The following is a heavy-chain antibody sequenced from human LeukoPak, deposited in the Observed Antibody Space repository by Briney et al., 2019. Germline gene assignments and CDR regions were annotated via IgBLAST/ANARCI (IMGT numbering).Heavy chain of an antibody. V-gene: IGHV4-4*07. CDR2: IYTSGST. CDR3: ARDAGLTYFDY. J-gene: IGHJ4*02. CDR1: GVSISSYY. D-gene: IGHD3-22*01. Sequence: SETLSLTCTVSGVSISSYYWTWLRQPAGKGLEWIGHIYTSGSTYYNPSLKSRVTMSVDTSKNQFSLKLSSVTAADTAMYYCARDAGLTYFDYWGQGTLVTVSS.